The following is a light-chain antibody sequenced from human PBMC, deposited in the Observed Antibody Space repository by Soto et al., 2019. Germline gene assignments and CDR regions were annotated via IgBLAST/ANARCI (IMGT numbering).Light chain of an antibody. V-gene: IGLV2-14*01. CDR2: DVT. CDR3: SSYTSNSTHV. CDR1: SSDVGGFEY. Sequence: QSALSQPASVSGSPGQSITISCTGTSSDVGGFEYVSWYQHQPGKAPKLIIYDVTKRPSGVSNRFSGSKSGNTASLTISGLQAEDEADYYCSSYTSNSTHVFGTGTKVTVL. J-gene: IGLJ1*01.